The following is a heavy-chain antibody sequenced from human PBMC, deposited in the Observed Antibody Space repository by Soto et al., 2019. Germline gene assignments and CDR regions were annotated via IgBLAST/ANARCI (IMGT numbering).Heavy chain of an antibody. V-gene: IGHV4-61*01. CDR1: GGSVSDKTYY. Sequence: SETLSLTCSVSGGSVSDKTYYWSWIRQPPGKSLEWIGYVYYSGTTNYNPSPKSRVPISVDLSKNRFSLRLRSVTTADTALYSCARTTAGPNPLRSRYLFDSWAQGTLPTVPS. D-gene: IGHD4-17*01. CDR2: VYYSGTT. J-gene: IGHJ4*02. CDR3: ARTTAGPNPLRSRYLFDS.